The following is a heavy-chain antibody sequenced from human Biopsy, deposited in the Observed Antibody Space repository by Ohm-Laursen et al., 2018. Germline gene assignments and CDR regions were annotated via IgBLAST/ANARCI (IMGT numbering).Heavy chain of an antibody. D-gene: IGHD6-13*01. J-gene: IGHJ6*02. CDR1: GFSLSARGMC. V-gene: IGHV2-70*11. CDR3: ARTPILIVSAGLVYRHRRHLQGMDV. CDR2: VDWDDYK. Sequence: TQTLTLTCSFSGFSLSARGMCVSWIRQAPGKALEWLARVDWDDYKDYSASLQTKLSISKDTSNDQVVLTVNNVAPADTATYYCARTPILIVSAGLVYRHRRHLQGMDVWGQGIAVTVS.